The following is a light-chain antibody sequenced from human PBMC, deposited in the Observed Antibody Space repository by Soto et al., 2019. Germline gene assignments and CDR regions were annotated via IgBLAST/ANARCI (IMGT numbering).Light chain of an antibody. Sequence: DIQMTQSPSSLSASVGDRVTITCQASQDISNYLNWYQQKPGKAPKLLIYDASNLETGVPSRFSGSGSGTDFTFTISSMQPEDIATYYCQQYDNLPLTCGGGTNVQIK. CDR2: DAS. CDR1: QDISNY. V-gene: IGKV1-33*01. CDR3: QQYDNLPLT. J-gene: IGKJ4*01.